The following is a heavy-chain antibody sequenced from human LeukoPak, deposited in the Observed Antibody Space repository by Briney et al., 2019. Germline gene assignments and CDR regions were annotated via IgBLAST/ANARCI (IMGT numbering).Heavy chain of an antibody. CDR2: INPSGGST. CDR3: ARVDAEGSGAKYFDY. CDR1: GYTFTNYY. V-gene: IGHV1-46*01. D-gene: IGHD3-10*01. J-gene: IGHJ4*02. Sequence: ASVKVSCKASGYTFTNYYMHWVRQAPGQGLEWMGIINPSGGSTSYAQKFQGRVTMTRDTSTSTVYMELSSLRSEDTAVYFCARVDAEGSGAKYFDYWGQGTLVTVSS.